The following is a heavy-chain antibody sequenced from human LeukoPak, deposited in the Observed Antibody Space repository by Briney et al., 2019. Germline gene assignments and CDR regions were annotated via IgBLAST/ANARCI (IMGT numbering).Heavy chain of an antibody. J-gene: IGHJ4*02. Sequence: PGGSLRLSCAASGFTFSSYSMNWVRQAPGKGLEWVSSISSSSSYIYYADSVKGRFTISRDNAKNPLYLQMNSLRAKDTAVYYCASPHDSSGYVFDYWGQGTLVTVSS. CDR2: ISSSSSYI. CDR3: ASPHDSSGYVFDY. D-gene: IGHD3-22*01. V-gene: IGHV3-21*01. CDR1: GFTFSSYS.